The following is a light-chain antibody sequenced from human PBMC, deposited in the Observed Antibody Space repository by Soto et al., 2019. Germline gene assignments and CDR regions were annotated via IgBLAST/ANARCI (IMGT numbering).Light chain of an antibody. V-gene: IGKV1-5*03. CDR1: QNIDMY. CDR3: QQSITYPWT. J-gene: IGKJ1*01. Sequence: DIQMTQSPSTLSASAGDRVTITCRASQNIDMYLAWYQQKPGQAPSLLIYRASSLQSGVPSRFSGSGSGTEFTLTIGSLQPDDFATYYCQQSITYPWTFGQGTKVDIK. CDR2: RAS.